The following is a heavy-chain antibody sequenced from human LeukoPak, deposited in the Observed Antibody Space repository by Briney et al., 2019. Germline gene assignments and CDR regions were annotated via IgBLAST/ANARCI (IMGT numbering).Heavy chain of an antibody. Sequence: GGSLRLSCATSGFTFSAYSMIWVRQTPGKGLECLSYITSSSDSIHYADSVRGRFTVSRDNAKNSLYLQMNSLRDEDTAVYYCAKQLGYCSDGSCYFPYWGQGTLVTVSS. J-gene: IGHJ4*02. CDR3: AKQLGYCSDGSCYFPY. V-gene: IGHV3-48*02. D-gene: IGHD2-15*01. CDR1: GFTFSAYS. CDR2: ITSSSDSI.